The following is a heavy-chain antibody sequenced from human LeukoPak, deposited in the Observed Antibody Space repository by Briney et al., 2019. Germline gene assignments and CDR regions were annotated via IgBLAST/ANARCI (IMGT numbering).Heavy chain of an antibody. CDR3: ARQHRGRIAARPTGNWFDP. D-gene: IGHD6-6*01. J-gene: IGHJ5*02. CDR2: IYHSGST. Sequence: PSQTLSLTCTVSGGSISSGGYYWSWIRQPPGKGLEWIGYIYHSGSTNYNPSLKSRVTISVDTSKNQFSLKLSSVTAADTAVYYCARQHRGRIAARPTGNWFDPWGQGTLGAVSS. V-gene: IGHV4-30-2*01. CDR1: GGSISSGGYY.